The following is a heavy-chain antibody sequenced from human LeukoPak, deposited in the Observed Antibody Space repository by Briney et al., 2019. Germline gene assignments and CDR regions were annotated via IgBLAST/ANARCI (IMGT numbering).Heavy chain of an antibody. CDR1: GGSISSSSYY. Sequence: SETQSLTCTVSGGSISSSSYYWGWIRQPPGKGLEWIGSIYYSGSTYYNPSLKSRVTISVDTSKNQFSLKLSSVTAADTAVYYCARRGLGYSYGLPWFDPWGQGTLVTVSS. J-gene: IGHJ5*02. CDR3: ARRGLGYSYGLPWFDP. D-gene: IGHD5-18*01. CDR2: IYYSGST. V-gene: IGHV4-39*01.